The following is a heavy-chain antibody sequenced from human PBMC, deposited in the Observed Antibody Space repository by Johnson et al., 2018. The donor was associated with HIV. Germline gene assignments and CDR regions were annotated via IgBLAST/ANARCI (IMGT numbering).Heavy chain of an antibody. CDR3: ARGRGSGRDAFDI. V-gene: IGHV3-23*04. Sequence: VQVVESGGGLAQPGGSLRLSCAASGFTFSSYAMSWVRQAPGKGLEWVSAISGSGGSTYYADSVKGRFTISSDNSKNTLYLKMNSLRAEATAVYYCARGRGSGRDAFDIWGQGTMVTVSS. J-gene: IGHJ3*02. CDR1: GFTFSSYA. D-gene: IGHD3-10*01. CDR2: ISGSGGST.